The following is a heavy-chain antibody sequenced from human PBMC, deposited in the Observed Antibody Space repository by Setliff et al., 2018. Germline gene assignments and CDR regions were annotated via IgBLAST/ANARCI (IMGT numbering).Heavy chain of an antibody. CDR3: ARDQVYGSSWYYYYGMDV. V-gene: IGHV3-7*01. D-gene: IGHD6-13*01. J-gene: IGHJ6*02. CDR2: IKQDGSEK. Sequence: GGSLRLSCAASGFTFSRYWMSRVRQAPGKGLEWVANIKQDGSEKYYVDSVKGRFTISRDNAKNSLYLQMNSLRAEDTAVYYCARDQVYGSSWYYYYGMDVWGQGTTVTVSS. CDR1: GFTFSRYW.